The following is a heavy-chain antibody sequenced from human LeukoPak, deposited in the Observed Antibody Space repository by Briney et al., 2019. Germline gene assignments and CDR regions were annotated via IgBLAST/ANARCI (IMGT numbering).Heavy chain of an antibody. V-gene: IGHV4-34*01. D-gene: IGHD3-22*01. CDR3: ARGSSGYYPCC. Sequence: PSETLSLTGAVYGGSFSGYYWSWIRQPPGKGLEWIGEINHSGSTNYNPSLKSRVTISVDTSKNQFSLKLSSVTAADTAVYYCARGSSGYYPCCWGQGTLVTVSS. J-gene: IGHJ4*02. CDR2: INHSGST. CDR1: GGSFSGYY.